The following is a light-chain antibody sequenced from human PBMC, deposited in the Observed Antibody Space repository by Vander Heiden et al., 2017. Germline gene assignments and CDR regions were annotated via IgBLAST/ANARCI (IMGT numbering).Light chain of an antibody. CDR1: QSLSTW. Sequence: EIQMTQSPSTLSASVGKRVTITCRASQSLSTWFAWHQQKPGKAPNLLIFDASTLKSGVPSRFSGSGSGTEFTLTISILQPDVFATYYCQQYSSPWTFGQGTKVEI. CDR2: DAS. J-gene: IGKJ1*01. CDR3: QQYSSPWT. V-gene: IGKV1-5*03.